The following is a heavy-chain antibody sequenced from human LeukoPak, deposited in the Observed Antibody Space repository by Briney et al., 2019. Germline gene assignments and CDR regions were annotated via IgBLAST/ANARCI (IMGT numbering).Heavy chain of an antibody. CDR1: GYTFTSYD. Sequence: ASVKVSCKASGYTFTSYDINWVRQATGQGLEWMGWMNPNSGNTGYAQKFQGRVTITRNTSISTAYMELNTLRSEDTAVYYCARVFYCSGGSCYSGLDPWGQGTLVTVSP. CDR2: MNPNSGNT. V-gene: IGHV1-8*03. D-gene: IGHD2-15*01. J-gene: IGHJ5*02. CDR3: ARVFYCSGGSCYSGLDP.